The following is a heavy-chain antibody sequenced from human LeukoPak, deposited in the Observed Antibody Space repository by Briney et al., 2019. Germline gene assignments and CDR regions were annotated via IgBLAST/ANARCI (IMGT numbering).Heavy chain of an antibody. Sequence: ASVKVSCEPSGYSFTAYWIHWVRQAPGQGLEWLGWINPNSGGTNYVQKFQGRVTMTRDTSISTAYLELSRLRSDDTAVYYCGLTVTYSYGMDVWGQGTTVTVSS. CDR2: INPNSGGT. D-gene: IGHD4-17*01. CDR1: GYSFTAYW. CDR3: GLTVTYSYGMDV. V-gene: IGHV1-2*02. J-gene: IGHJ6*02.